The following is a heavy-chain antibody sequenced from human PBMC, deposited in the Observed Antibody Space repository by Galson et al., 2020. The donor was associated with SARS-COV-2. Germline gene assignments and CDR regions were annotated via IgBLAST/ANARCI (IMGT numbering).Heavy chain of an antibody. Sequence: GESLKISCAASGFTFSDYYMSWIRQAPGKGLEWVSYISSSGSTIYYADSVKGRFTISRDNAKNSLYLQMNSLRAEDTAVYYCARLTAGYSSSWHFHYWGQGTLVTVSS. J-gene: IGHJ4*02. D-gene: IGHD6-13*01. V-gene: IGHV3-11*01. CDR1: GFTFSDYY. CDR2: ISSSGSTI. CDR3: ARLTAGYSSSWHFHY.